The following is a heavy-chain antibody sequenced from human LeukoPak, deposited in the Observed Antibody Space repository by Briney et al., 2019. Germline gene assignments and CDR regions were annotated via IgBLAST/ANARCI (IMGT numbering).Heavy chain of an antibody. J-gene: IGHJ3*02. CDR3: ARDSGVDAFDI. CDR1: GGSISSYY. Sequence: PSETLSLTCTVSGGSISSYYWSWIRQPPGKGLEWIGYIYYSGSTNYNPSLKSRVTISVDTSKNQFSLKLSPVTAADTAVYYCARDSGVDAFDIWGQGTMVTVSS. V-gene: IGHV4-59*01. CDR2: IYYSGST.